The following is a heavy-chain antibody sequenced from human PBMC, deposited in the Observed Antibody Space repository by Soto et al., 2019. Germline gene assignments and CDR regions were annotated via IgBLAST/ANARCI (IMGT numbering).Heavy chain of an antibody. Sequence: PGGSLRLCCLASGFSFNSFNMNWIRRAPGRGLEWVASISVSGDNIYYGDSMQGRFTISRDNSKRSVFLDLNSLRVEDTAVYYCARDLGLLKSMFDYWGQGTLVTVSS. CDR2: ISVSGDNI. J-gene: IGHJ4*02. V-gene: IGHV3-21*01. CDR1: GFSFNSFN. CDR3: ARDLGLLKSMFDY. D-gene: IGHD2-8*01.